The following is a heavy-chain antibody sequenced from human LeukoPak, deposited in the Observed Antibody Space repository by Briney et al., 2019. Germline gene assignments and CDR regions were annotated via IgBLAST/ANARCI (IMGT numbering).Heavy chain of an antibody. CDR3: ARAAVAGARTGFFDY. CDR2: INPNSGGT. Sequence: ASVKVSCKASGYTFTGYYMHWVRQAPGQGLEWMGWINPNSGGTNYAQKFRGRVTMTRDTSISTAYMELSRLRSDDTAVYYCARAAVAGARTGFFDYWGQGTLVTVSS. D-gene: IGHD6-19*01. CDR1: GYTFTGYY. V-gene: IGHV1-2*02. J-gene: IGHJ4*02.